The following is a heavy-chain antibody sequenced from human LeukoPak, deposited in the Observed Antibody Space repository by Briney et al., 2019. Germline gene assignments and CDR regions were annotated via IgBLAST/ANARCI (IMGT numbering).Heavy chain of an antibody. CDR2: INPNNGGS. D-gene: IGHD6-13*01. CDR3: ARGYSSPVPNFDY. J-gene: IGHJ4*02. Sequence: ASVKVSCKASGYTFTGYYMHWVRQAPGQGLEWMGWINPNNGGSSYAQKFQGRVTMTRDTSITTAYMELPSLTSDDTAVYYCARGYSSPVPNFDYWGQGTLVTVSS. V-gene: IGHV1-2*02. CDR1: GYTFTGYY.